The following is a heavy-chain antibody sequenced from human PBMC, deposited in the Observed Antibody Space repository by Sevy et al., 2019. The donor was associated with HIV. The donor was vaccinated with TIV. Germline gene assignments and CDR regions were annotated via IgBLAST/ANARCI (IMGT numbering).Heavy chain of an antibody. J-gene: IGHJ3*02. CDR3: AKESGSYYDFWSGHDAFDI. Sequence: GGSLRLSCAASGFNFSSYGMHRVRQAPGKGLEWVAVISYAGSSKYYADSMKGRFTISRDNSKNTLYLQINSLRAEDRAVYYCAKESGSYYDFWSGHDAFDIWGQGTMVTVSS. V-gene: IGHV3-30*18. CDR1: GFNFSSYG. CDR2: ISYAGSSK. D-gene: IGHD3-3*01.